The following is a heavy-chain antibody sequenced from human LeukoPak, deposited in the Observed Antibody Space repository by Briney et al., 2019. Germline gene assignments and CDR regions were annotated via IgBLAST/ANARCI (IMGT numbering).Heavy chain of an antibody. D-gene: IGHD1-26*01. CDR1: GGSISSSSYY. CDR2: IYYSGST. J-gene: IGHJ6*03. V-gene: IGHV4-39*01. Sequence: SETLSLTCTVSGGSISSSSYYWGWLRQPPGKGLEWFGSIYYSGSTYYNPSLKSRVTISVDTSKNQFSLKLSSVTAADTAVYYCAKGGATTVYYYYMDVWGKGTTVTVSS. CDR3: AKGGATTVYYYYMDV.